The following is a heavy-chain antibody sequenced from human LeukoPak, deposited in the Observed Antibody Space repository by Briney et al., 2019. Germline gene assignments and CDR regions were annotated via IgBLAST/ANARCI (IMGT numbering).Heavy chain of an antibody. CDR1: GGSISSSSYY. CDR3: ASRYCSGGSCHYYGMDV. D-gene: IGHD2-15*01. J-gene: IGHJ6*02. V-gene: IGHV4-39*07. CDR2: IYYSGST. Sequence: NPSETLSLTCTVSGGSISSSSYYWGWIRQPPGKGLEWIGSIYYSGSTYYNPSLKSRVTISVDTSKNQFSLKLSSVTAADTAVYYCASRYCSGGSCHYYGMDVWGQGTTVTVSS.